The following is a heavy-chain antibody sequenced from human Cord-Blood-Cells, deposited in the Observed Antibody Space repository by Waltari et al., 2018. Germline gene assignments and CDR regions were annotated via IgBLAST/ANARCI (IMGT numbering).Heavy chain of an antibody. V-gene: IGHV4-34*01. CDR3: ARMDYGDFDY. CDR2: INHSGST. D-gene: IGHD4-17*01. Sequence: QVQLQQWGAGLLKPSETLSLTCAVYGGSFSGYYWSWIRQPPGKGLEWIGEINHSGSTNYNPSLKSRVTMSLDTSKNQFSLKLSSVTAADTAVYYCARMDYGDFDYWGQGTLVTVSS. CDR1: GGSFSGYY. J-gene: IGHJ4*02.